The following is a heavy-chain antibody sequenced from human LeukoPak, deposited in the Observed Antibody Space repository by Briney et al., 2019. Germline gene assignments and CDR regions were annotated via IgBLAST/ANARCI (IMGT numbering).Heavy chain of an antibody. CDR1: GFTVSTTY. CDR3: ASNGGNSGTFLQLDY. J-gene: IGHJ4*02. Sequence: GGSLRLSCAASGFTVSTTYMTWVRQAPGKGLEWVSVIYSGGNTYHTDSVKGRFTIFRDNSENTLYLHMNSLRAEDTAVYYCASNGGNSGTFLQLDYWGQGTLVTVSS. CDR2: IYSGGNT. V-gene: IGHV3-66*02. D-gene: IGHD1-26*01.